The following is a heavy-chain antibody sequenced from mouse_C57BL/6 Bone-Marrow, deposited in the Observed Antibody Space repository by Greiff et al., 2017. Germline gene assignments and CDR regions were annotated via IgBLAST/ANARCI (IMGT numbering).Heavy chain of an antibody. J-gene: IGHJ2*01. CDR3: SRSPYYYGYFDY. V-gene: IGHV1-42*01. CDR2: INPSTGGT. D-gene: IGHD1-1*01. CDR1: GYSFTGYY. Sequence: EVQLQQSGPELVKPGASVKISCKASGYSFTGYYMNWVKQSPEKSLEWIGEINPSTGGTTYNQKFKAKATLTVDKSSSTADMQLKSLTSEDSAVYYCSRSPYYYGYFDYWGQGTTLTVSS.